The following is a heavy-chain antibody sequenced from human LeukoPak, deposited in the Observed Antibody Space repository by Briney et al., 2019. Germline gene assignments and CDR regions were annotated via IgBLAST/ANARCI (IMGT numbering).Heavy chain of an antibody. Sequence: GGSLRLSCAASGLTFSSYGMQWVRQAPGKGLEWVPVISYDGSNKYYADSVEGRFTISKGNSKSTAFLQMKSLRGEDTGIYYCARFFVPEEHNPAWHEAHWGQGILVSVPS. CDR2: ISYDGSNK. CDR1: GLTFSSYG. CDR3: ARFFVPEEHNPAWHEAH. J-gene: IGHJ4*02. V-gene: IGHV3-30*03. D-gene: IGHD3-3*01.